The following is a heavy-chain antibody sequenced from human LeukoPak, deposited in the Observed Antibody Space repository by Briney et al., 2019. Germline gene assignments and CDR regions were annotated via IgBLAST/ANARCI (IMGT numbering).Heavy chain of an antibody. CDR2: IYYSGST. CDR1: GGSISSGGYY. J-gene: IGHJ6*02. D-gene: IGHD2-15*01. Sequence: SETLSLTCTVSGGSISSGGYYWSWIRQHPGKGLEWIGYIYYSGSTYYNPSLKSRVTISVDTPKNQFSLKLSSVTAADTAVYYCAREGWFRILGPRERGGRHPERLWALDVWGQGTTVTVSS. V-gene: IGHV4-31*03. CDR3: AREGWFRILGPRERGGRHPERLWALDV.